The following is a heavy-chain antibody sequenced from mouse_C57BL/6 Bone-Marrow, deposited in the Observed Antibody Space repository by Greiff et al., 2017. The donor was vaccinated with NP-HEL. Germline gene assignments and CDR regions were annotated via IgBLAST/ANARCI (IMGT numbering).Heavy chain of an antibody. CDR1: GYTFTDYY. D-gene: IGHD2-5*01. J-gene: IGHJ3*01. CDR2: IYPGSGNT. CDR3: AREGYRSNYVTWFAY. V-gene: IGHV1-76*01. Sequence: QVQLQQSGAELVRPGASVKLSCKASGYTFTDYYINWVKQRPGQGLEWIARIYPGSGNTYYNEKFKGKATLTAEKSSSTAYMQLSSLTSEDSAVYFCAREGYRSNYVTWFAYWGQGTLVTVSA.